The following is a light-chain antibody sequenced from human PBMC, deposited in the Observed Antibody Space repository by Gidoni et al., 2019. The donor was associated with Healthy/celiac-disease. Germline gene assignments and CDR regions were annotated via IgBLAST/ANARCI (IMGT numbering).Light chain of an antibody. CDR1: QSVSSN. CDR2: GAS. CDR3: QQYNTWPPGIFT. Sequence: EIVMTQSRATLSVSPGERAPLSCRASQSVSSNLAWYQQKPGQAPRLLIYGASTRATGIPARFSGSGSGTEFTLTLSSLQSEDFAVYYCQQYNTWPPGIFTFGPGTKVDIK. V-gene: IGKV3-15*01. J-gene: IGKJ3*01.